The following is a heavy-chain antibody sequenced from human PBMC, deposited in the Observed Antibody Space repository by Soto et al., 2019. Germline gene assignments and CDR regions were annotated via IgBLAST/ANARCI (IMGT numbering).Heavy chain of an antibody. V-gene: IGHV3-23*01. J-gene: IGHJ4*02. Sequence: GGSLRLSCAASGFTFSSYAMSWVRQAPGKGLEWVSAMSGSGGSTYYADSVKGRFTISRDNSKNTLYLQMNSLRAEDTAVYYCAKGARGLYDSSGYKDYWGQGTLVTVSS. CDR3: AKGARGLYDSSGYKDY. CDR1: GFTFSSYA. D-gene: IGHD3-22*01. CDR2: MSGSGGST.